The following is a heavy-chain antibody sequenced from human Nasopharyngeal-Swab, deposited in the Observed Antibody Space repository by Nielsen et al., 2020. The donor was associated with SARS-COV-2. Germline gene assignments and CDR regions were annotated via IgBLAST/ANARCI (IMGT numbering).Heavy chain of an antibody. Sequence: GGSLRLSCAASGFTFSDYYMSWIRQAPGKGLEWVSYISSSGSTIYYADSVKGRFTISRDNAKNSLYLQMNSLRAEDTAVYYCARDPRLMVRGVINYGMDVWGQGTTVTVSS. CDR3: ARDPRLMVRGVINYGMDV. CDR2: ISSSGSTI. D-gene: IGHD3-10*01. J-gene: IGHJ6*02. CDR1: GFTFSDYY. V-gene: IGHV3-11*01.